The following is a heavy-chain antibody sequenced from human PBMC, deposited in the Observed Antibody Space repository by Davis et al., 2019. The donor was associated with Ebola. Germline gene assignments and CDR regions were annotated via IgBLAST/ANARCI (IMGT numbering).Heavy chain of an antibody. V-gene: IGHV5-10-1*01. CDR1: VYRFTSYW. CDR3: ARPSYYYYGMDV. CDR2: IDPSDSHT. J-gene: IGHJ6*02. Sequence: GESLKISCKGSVYRFTSYWISWVRQMPGKGLEWMGRIDPSDSHTIYSPSFQGHVTISADKSISTAYLQWSSLKASDTAMYYCARPSYYYYGMDVWGQGTTVTVSS.